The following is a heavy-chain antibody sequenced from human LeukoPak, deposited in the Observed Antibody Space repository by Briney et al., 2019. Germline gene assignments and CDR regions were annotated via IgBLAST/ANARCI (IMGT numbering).Heavy chain of an antibody. CDR2: INPNSGGT. CDR3: ARAPGGYGFIDY. D-gene: IGHD5-18*01. J-gene: IGHJ4*02. CDR1: GYTFTGYY. Sequence: ASVKVSCKASGYTFTGYYMHWVRQAPGQGLEWMEWINPNSGGTNYAQKFQGRVTMTRDTSISTAYMELSRLRSDDTAVYYCARAPGGYGFIDYWGQGTLVTVSS. V-gene: IGHV1-2*02.